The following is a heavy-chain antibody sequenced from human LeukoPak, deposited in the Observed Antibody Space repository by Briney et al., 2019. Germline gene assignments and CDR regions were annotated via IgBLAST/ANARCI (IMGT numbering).Heavy chain of an antibody. CDR1: GGSISNYY. CDR2: IYYSGST. D-gene: IGHD1-7*01. CDR3: AGHARDVGNYYFDY. J-gene: IGHJ4*02. V-gene: IGHV4-59*08. Sequence: SETLSLTCTVSGGSISNYYWSWIRQPPGKGLEWIGYIYYSGSTNYNPSLKSRVTISVDTSKNQVSLQLSSVTAADTAVYYCAGHARDVGNYYFDYWGQGTLITVSS.